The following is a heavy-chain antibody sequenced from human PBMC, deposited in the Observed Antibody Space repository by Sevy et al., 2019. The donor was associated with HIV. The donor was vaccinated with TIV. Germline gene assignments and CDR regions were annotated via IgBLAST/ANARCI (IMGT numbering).Heavy chain of an antibody. CDR1: GFIFSNVW. J-gene: IGHJ4*02. CDR3: TTGHDSGAIFDY. D-gene: IGHD2-8*02. CDR2: IKTETDGGTI. V-gene: IGHV3-15*01. Sequence: GGSLRLSCTASGFIFSNVWMSWVRQAPGKGLEWVGRIKTETDGGTIDYAAPVNDRFTISRDDSKNTLYLEMNTLKTEDTAVYFCTTGHDSGAIFDYWGQGTLVTVSS.